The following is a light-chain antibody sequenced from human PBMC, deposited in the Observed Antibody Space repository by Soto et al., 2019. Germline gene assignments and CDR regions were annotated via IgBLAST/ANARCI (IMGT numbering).Light chain of an antibody. V-gene: IGKV3-20*01. J-gene: IGKJ2*01. CDR2: GAS. CDR1: QSVSKDY. CDR3: QQYVTSLIYT. Sequence: IVLTQSPGTLSLSPGERATLSCRASQSVSKDYLAWYQLKPGQAPRLLIYGASNRATGIPDRFSGSGSGTDFNLTISRLEPEDFAVYSCQQYVTSLIYTFGQGTKLEIK.